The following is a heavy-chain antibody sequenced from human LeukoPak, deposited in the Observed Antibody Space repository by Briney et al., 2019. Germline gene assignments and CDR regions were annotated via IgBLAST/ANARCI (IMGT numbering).Heavy chain of an antibody. CDR3: ARDSIIPYERNSYPLSDY. J-gene: IGHJ4*02. CDR2: IRNDGTNE. D-gene: IGHD2/OR15-2a*01. Sequence: GGSLRLSCAVSVRTFITDGMHSVRQAPGKGLEWVAFIRNDGTNEHSADSAKGRFTISMDNSKNTLYQQINSLRPADTRVYYCARDSIIPYERNSYPLSDYWGERTLVTVSS. V-gene: IGHV3-30*02. CDR1: VRTFITDG.